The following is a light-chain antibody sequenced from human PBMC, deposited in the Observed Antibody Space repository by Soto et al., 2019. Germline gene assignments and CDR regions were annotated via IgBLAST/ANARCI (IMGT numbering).Light chain of an antibody. CDR3: QHYNSYSEA. Sequence: DIQMTQSPSTLSGSVGDRVTITCRASQTISSWLAWYQQKPGKAPKLLIYKASTLKSWVPSRFSGSGSGTEFTPTRSSPQPDDFATYYFQHYNSYSEAFGQGTKVDLK. CDR1: QTISSW. J-gene: IGKJ1*01. CDR2: KAS. V-gene: IGKV1-5*03.